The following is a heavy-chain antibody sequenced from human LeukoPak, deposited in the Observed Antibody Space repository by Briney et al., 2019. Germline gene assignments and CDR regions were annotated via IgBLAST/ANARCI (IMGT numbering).Heavy chain of an antibody. CDR1: GGSISSYY. J-gene: IGHJ4*02. D-gene: IGHD6-6*01. V-gene: IGHV4-59*01. CDR3: ARGGGYGSSPAI. Sequence: SETLSLTCTVSGGSISSYYWSWIRQPPGKGLEWIGYIYYSGTTNYNPSLKSRVTISVDTSKNQFPLNLSSVTAADTAVYYCARGGGYGSSPAIWGQGTLVTVSS. CDR2: IYYSGTT.